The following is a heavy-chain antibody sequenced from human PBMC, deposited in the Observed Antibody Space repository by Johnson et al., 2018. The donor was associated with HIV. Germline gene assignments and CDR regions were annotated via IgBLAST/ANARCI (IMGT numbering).Heavy chain of an antibody. CDR1: GFTVSSNY. J-gene: IGHJ3*02. CDR2: IYSGDST. Sequence: VQLVESGGGVVQPGRSLRLSCAASGFTVSSNYMSWVRQAPGKGLAWVSVIYSGDSTYYAASVQGRFTISRDNAKNTRYLQMNSLRAEDTAVYYCARGGLGDYVVAFDIWGQGTMVTVSS. V-gene: IGHV3-66*02. D-gene: IGHD4-17*01. CDR3: ARGGLGDYVVAFDI.